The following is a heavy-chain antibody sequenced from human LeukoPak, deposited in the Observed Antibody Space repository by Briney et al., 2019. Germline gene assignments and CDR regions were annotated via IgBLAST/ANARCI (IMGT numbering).Heavy chain of an antibody. J-gene: IGHJ6*04. Sequence: PGGSLRLSCAASGFSFSSYSMNWVRQAPGKGLEWVSSISSSSSYIYYADSVKGRFTISRDNAKNSLYLQMNSLRAEDTAVYYCARDSGGYSYGLPGVWGKGTTVTVSS. CDR3: ARDSGGYSYGLPGV. CDR1: GFSFSSYS. D-gene: IGHD5-18*01. V-gene: IGHV3-21*01. CDR2: ISSSSSYI.